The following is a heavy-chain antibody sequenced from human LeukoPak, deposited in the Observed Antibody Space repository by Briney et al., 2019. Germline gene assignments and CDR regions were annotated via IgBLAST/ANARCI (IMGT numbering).Heavy chain of an antibody. CDR1: GDSLSSYY. Sequence: SETLSLTCTLSGDSLSSYYWSWIRPPPGGGRHWIGSINYSENDKCQPSLKSRLTGSINMSKDQVTPTLTSVTAADTAVYYAASARGREWDLRPYWHLDLWGGGTLVSVSS. V-gene: IGHV4-59*12. CDR2: INYSEND. D-gene: IGHD1-26*01. J-gene: IGHJ2*01. CDR3: ASARGREWDLRPYWHLDL.